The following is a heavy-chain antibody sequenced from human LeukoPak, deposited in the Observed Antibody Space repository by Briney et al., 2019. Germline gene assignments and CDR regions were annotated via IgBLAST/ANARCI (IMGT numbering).Heavy chain of an antibody. D-gene: IGHD3-3*01. CDR2: IKQDGSEK. Sequence: QSGGSLRLSCAASGFTFSSYWMSWVRQAPGKGLEWVANIKQDGSEKYYADSVKGRFTISRDNSKNTLYLQMNSLRAEDTAVYYCAKRRAYDFWSGYYVLDYWGQGTLVTVSS. J-gene: IGHJ4*02. CDR1: GFTFSSYW. V-gene: IGHV3-7*03. CDR3: AKRRAYDFWSGYYVLDY.